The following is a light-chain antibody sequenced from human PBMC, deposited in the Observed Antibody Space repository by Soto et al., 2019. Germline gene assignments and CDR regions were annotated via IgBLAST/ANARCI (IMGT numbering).Light chain of an antibody. CDR2: EVS. CDR3: MQGTHWPIT. V-gene: IGKV2-30*02. CDR1: QSLSHIDGMAY. J-gene: IGKJ5*01. Sequence: DVVMTQSPLSLPVTLGQPASISCRSNQSLSHIDGMAYFNWFQQRPGRSPRRLMYEVSNRDSGVPDRFSGSGSGTDFALKISRVEAEDVGVYYCMQGTHWPITFGQGTRLEIK.